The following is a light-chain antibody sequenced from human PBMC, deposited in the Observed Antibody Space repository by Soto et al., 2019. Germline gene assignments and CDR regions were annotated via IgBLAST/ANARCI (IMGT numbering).Light chain of an antibody. J-gene: IGKJ1*01. V-gene: IGKV1-39*01. CDR3: QHKET. CDR1: QSIGTY. CDR2: AAS. Sequence: DIQMTQSPSSLSASVGDRVTITCRASQSIGTYLHWYQQKPGKAPKLLIYAASSLQSGVPSRFSGSGSGTDFTPTISSLQPEDFATYSCQHKETFGQGTKVETK.